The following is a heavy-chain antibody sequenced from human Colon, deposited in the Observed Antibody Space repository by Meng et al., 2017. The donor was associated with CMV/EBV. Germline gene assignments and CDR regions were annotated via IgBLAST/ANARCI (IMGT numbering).Heavy chain of an antibody. J-gene: IGHJ5*02. CDR1: FSPRTYW. D-gene: IGHD5-18*01. CDR3: ARGKFQSVGIVYSYFDP. V-gene: IGHV3-74*01. CDR2: INSDGSTT. Sequence: FSPRTYWMHWVRQAPGKGLVWVSRINSDGSTTNYADSVKGRFTISRDNAKNTLYLQMNSLRAEDTAVYYCARGKFQSVGIVYSYFDPWGQGALVTVSS.